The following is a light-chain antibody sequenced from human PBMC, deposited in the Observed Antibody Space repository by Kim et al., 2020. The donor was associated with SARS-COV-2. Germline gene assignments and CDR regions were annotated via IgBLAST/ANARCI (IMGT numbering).Light chain of an antibody. J-gene: IGKJ5*01. V-gene: IGKV1-5*03. Sequence: SVGDGFTIPCLASESISTYLAWYQQTPGKAPKLLIYKASNLESGVPSRFSGSGFGTDFTLTISSLQPDGSATYYCQQYNSHSPLTFGQGTRLEIK. CDR1: ESISTY. CDR3: QQYNSHSPLT. CDR2: KAS.